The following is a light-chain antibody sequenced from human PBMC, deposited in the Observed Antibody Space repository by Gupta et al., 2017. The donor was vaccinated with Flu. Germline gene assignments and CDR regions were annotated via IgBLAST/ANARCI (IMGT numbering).Light chain of an antibody. J-gene: IGKJ4*01. CDR1: QSVSSN. Sequence: PATLSVSPGERATLSCRASQSVSSNLAWYQQKPGQAPRLLIYGASTRTTGIPARFSGSGSGTEFTLTISSLQSEDFAVYYCQQDNNWPLTFGGGTKVEIK. V-gene: IGKV3-15*01. CDR2: GAS. CDR3: QQDNNWPLT.